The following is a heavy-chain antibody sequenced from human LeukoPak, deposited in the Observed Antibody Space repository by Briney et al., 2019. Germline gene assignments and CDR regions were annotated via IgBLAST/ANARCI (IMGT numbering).Heavy chain of an antibody. CDR3: ARAIEVGAMTPFDY. CDR2: IYHSGST. Sequence: SETLSLTCTVSGYSIRSDYYWGWIRQPPGQGLEWIGSIYHSGSTYYNPSLKSRVTISVDTSKNQFSLKLSSVTAADTAVYYCARAIEVGAMTPFDYWGQGTLVTVSS. CDR1: GYSIRSDYY. J-gene: IGHJ4*02. V-gene: IGHV4-38-2*02. D-gene: IGHD1-26*01.